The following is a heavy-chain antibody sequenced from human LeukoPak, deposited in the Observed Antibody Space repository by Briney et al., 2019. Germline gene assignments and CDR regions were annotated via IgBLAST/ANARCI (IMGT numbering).Heavy chain of an antibody. CDR3: ARGETSSYYYDSSGYLSAFDI. CDR1: GGSISSYY. CDR2: IYYSGST. V-gene: IGHV4-59*08. J-gene: IGHJ3*02. D-gene: IGHD3-22*01. Sequence: SETLSLTCTVSGGSISSYYWSWIRQPPGKGLEWIGYIYYSGSTNYNPSLKSRVTISVDTSKNQFSLKLSSVTAADTAVYYCARGETSSYYYDSSGYLSAFDIWGQGTMVTVSS.